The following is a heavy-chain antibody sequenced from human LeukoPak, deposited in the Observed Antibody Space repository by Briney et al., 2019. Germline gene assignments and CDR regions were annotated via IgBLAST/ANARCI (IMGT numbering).Heavy chain of an antibody. CDR1: GGSISSSSYY. CDR2: IYYSGST. Sequence: SETLSLTCTVSGGSISSSSYYWGWIRQPPGKGLEWIGSIYYSGSTYYNPSLKSRVTISVDTSKNQFSLKLSSVTAADTAVYYCASQGDADSGYDYDGDYWGQGTLVTVSS. CDR3: ASQGDADSGYDYDGDY. D-gene: IGHD5-12*01. V-gene: IGHV4-39*07. J-gene: IGHJ4*02.